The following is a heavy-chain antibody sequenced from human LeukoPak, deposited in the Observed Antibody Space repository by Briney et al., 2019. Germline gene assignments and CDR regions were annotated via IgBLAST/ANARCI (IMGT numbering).Heavy chain of an antibody. J-gene: IGHJ4*02. D-gene: IGHD6-6*01. Sequence: GGSLRLSCAASGFTVSSNYMSWVRQAPGKGLEWVSVIYSGGSTYYADSVKGRFTISRDNSKNTLYLQMNSLRAEDTAVYYCTTESRESRAAPFDYWGQGTLVTVSS. CDR2: IYSGGST. CDR3: TTESRESRAAPFDY. CDR1: GFTVSSNY. V-gene: IGHV3-53*01.